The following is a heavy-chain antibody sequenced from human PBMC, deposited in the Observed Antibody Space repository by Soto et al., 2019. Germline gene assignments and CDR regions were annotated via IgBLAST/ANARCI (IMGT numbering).Heavy chain of an antibody. CDR1: GYTFTSYG. J-gene: IGHJ6*02. V-gene: IGHV1-18*01. CDR2: VSDYNGNT. CDR3: ASCDNSRSLCMDV. D-gene: IGHD6-13*01. Sequence: QVQLVQSGAEVKKPGAAVKVSCKASGYTFTSYGISWVRQAPGQGLEWMGWVSDYNGNTNYAQMLQGRVTMTTDTSTSTAYMELRSLRSDDTAVYYCASCDNSRSLCMDVWGQGTTVTVSS.